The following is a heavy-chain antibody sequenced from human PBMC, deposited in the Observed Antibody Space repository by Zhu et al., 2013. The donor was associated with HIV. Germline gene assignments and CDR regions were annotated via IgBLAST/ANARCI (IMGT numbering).Heavy chain of an antibody. J-gene: IGHJ4*02. Sequence: QVQLQESGSGLVKPSQTLSLTCAVSGGSISSGGYSWSWIRQPPGKGLEWIGYIYHSGSTYYNPSLKSRVTISVDRSKNQFSLKLSSVTAADTAVYYCASADYYDSSGYYSKFDYWGQGTLVTVSS. V-gene: IGHV4-30-2*01. CDR1: GGSISSGGYS. CDR3: ASADYYDSSGYYSKFDY. CDR2: IYHSGST. D-gene: IGHD3-22*01.